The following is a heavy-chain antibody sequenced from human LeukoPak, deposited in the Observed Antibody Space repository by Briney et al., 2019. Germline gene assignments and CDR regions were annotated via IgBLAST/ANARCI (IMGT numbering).Heavy chain of an antibody. D-gene: IGHD2-21*01. J-gene: IGHJ4*02. CDR1: GFTFSSYG. CDR2: ISYDGSNK. Sequence: GRSLRLSCAASGFTFSSYGMHWVRQAPGKGLEWVAVISYDGSNKYYADSVKGRFTISRDNSKNTLYLQMNSLRAEGTAVYYCAKDGAILWTQKYFDYWGQGTLVTVSS. V-gene: IGHV3-30*18. CDR3: AKDGAILWTQKYFDY.